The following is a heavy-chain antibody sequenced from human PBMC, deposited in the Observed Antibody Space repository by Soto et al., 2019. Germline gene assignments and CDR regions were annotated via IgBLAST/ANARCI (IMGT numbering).Heavy chain of an antibody. CDR2: INHSGST. CDR1: GGSFSGYY. CDR3: ARGSIAARRDFDY. Sequence: SETLSLTCAVYGGSFSGYYWSWIRQPPGKGLEWIGEINHSGSTNYNPSLKSRVTISEDTSKNQFSLKLSSVTAADTAVYYCARGSIAARRDFDYWGQGTLVTVSS. J-gene: IGHJ4*02. V-gene: IGHV4-34*01. D-gene: IGHD6-6*01.